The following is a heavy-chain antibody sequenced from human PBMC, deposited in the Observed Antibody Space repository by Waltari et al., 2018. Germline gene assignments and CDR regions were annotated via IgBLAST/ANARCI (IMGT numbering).Heavy chain of an antibody. CDR1: GGSISNYY. Sequence: VQLQESGPGRVKPSETLSLTCSVSGGSISNYYWSWSLQPPGKGLEWIGYIYYSGSTNYNPSLKSRVTTSVDTSKNQFSLKLSSVTAADTAVYYCARLARRVGFDYWGQGTLVTVSS. V-gene: IGHV4-59*01. CDR2: IYYSGST. J-gene: IGHJ4*02. D-gene: IGHD6-13*01. CDR3: ARLARRVGFDY.